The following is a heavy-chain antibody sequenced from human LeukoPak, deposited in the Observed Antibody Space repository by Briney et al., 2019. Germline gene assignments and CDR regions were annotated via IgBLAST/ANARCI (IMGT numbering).Heavy chain of an antibody. CDR1: GYTFTSDY. V-gene: IGHV1-46*01. Sequence: ASVKVSCKASGYTFTSDYMHRVRQTPGQGLERVGIINPSVGSTSYAQKFQGRVTMTKDTSTSTGYIELSSLRSEDTAVYYCARGGGGRFFDYWGQGTLVTVSS. D-gene: IGHD3-10*01. CDR2: INPSVGST. CDR3: ARGGGGRFFDY. J-gene: IGHJ4*02.